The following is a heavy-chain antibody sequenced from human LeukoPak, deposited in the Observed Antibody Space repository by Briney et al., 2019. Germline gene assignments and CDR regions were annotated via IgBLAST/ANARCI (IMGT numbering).Heavy chain of an antibody. CDR1: GGSISSSSYY. V-gene: IGHV4-39*07. CDR3: ARRFEFGGLAFDI. Sequence: SETLSLTCTVSGGSISSSSYYWGWIRQPPGKGLEWIGSIYYSGSTYYNPSLKSRATISVDTSKNQFSLKLTSVTAADTAVYYCARRFEFGGLAFDIWGQGTMVTVSS. D-gene: IGHD3-3*01. CDR2: IYYSGST. J-gene: IGHJ3*02.